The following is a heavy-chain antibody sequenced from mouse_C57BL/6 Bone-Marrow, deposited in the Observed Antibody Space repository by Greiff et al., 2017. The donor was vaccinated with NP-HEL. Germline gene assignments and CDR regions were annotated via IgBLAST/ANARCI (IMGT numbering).Heavy chain of an antibody. CDR1: GFSLTSYG. CDR3: AIITTVVDWYFDV. CDR2: IWRGGST. Sequence: VKLMESGPGLVQPSQSLSITCTVSGFSLTSYGVHWVRQSPGKGLEWLGVIWRGGSTDYNAAFMSRLSITKDNSKSQVFFKMNSLQADDTAIYYCAIITTVVDWYFDVWGTGTTVTVSS. D-gene: IGHD1-1*01. V-gene: IGHV2-5*01. J-gene: IGHJ1*03.